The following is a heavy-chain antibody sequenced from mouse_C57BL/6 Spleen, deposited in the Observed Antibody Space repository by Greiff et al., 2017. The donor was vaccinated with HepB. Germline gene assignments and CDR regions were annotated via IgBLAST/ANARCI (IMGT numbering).Heavy chain of an antibody. Sequence: EVQLQESGPGLVKPSQSLSLTCSVTGYSITSGYYWNWIRQFPGNKLEWMGYISYDGSNNYNPSLKNRISITRDTSKNQFFLKLNSVTTEDTATYYCARDFTTVVARNYYAMDYWGQGTSVTVSS. CDR1: GYSITSGYY. CDR3: ARDFTTVVARNYYAMDY. D-gene: IGHD1-1*01. V-gene: IGHV3-6*01. J-gene: IGHJ4*01. CDR2: ISYDGSN.